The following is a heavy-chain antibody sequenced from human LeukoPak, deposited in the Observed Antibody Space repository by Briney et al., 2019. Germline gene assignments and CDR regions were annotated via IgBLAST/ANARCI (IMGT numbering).Heavy chain of an antibody. CDR3: AKERVSSGWNPHWFDP. J-gene: IGHJ5*02. D-gene: IGHD6-19*01. Sequence: GSLRLSCAASGFTFSSYAMSWVRQAPGKGLEWVSDISGSGSTTNYADSVKGRLTISRDNSKNTLYLQMNSLRAEDTAVYYCAKERVSSGWNPHWFDPWGQGTLVTVSS. CDR1: GFTFSSYA. CDR2: ISGSGSTT. V-gene: IGHV3-23*01.